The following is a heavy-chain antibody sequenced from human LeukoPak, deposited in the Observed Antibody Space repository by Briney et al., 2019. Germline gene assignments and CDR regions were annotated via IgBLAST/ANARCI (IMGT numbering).Heavy chain of an antibody. D-gene: IGHD2-2*01. CDR2: ISSSSSYI. J-gene: IGHJ4*02. Sequence: GGSLRLSCAASGFTFSSYSMNWVRQAPGKGLEWVSSISSSSSYIYYADSVKGRFTISRDNAKNSLYLQMNSLRAEDTAVYYCASLGYCSSTSCSYYFDYWGQRTLVTVSS. CDR1: GFTFSSYS. V-gene: IGHV3-21*01. CDR3: ASLGYCSSTSCSYYFDY.